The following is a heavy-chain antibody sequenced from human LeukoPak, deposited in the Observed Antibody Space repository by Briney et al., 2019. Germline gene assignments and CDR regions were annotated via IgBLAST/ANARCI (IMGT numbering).Heavy chain of an antibody. V-gene: IGHV4-38-2*01. CDR3: ARLGEYYYDSSGYYSEPYYFDY. CDR1: GYSISSGYD. CDR2: SYHSGST. Sequence: PSETLSLTCAVSGYSISSGYDWGWIRQPPGKGLEWIGRSYHSGSTYYNPSLKSRDTISVDTSENQLSLQLSSVTAADTSLYYCARLGEYYYDSSGYYSEPYYFDYWGQGTLVTVSS. J-gene: IGHJ4*02. D-gene: IGHD3-22*01.